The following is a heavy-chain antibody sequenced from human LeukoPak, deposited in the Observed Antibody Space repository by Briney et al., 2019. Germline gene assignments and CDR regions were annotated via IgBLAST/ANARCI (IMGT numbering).Heavy chain of an antibody. Sequence: SQTLSLTCAISGDSVSNNNAAWHWIRQSPSRGLEWLGRTYYRSKWYNDYGVSVKSRIAINPDTSKNQFSLQLNSVTPEDTAVYYCARDNAGGRLFDYWGQGTLVTVSS. CDR1: GDSVSNNNAA. D-gene: IGHD2-21*01. CDR2: TYYRSKWYN. CDR3: ARDNAGGRLFDY. V-gene: IGHV6-1*01. J-gene: IGHJ4*02.